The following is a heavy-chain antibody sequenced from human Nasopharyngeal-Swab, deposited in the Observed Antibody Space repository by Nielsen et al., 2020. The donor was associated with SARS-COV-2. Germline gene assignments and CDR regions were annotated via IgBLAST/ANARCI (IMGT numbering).Heavy chain of an antibody. CDR3: ARDCSTSSCHLV. CDR1: GTYV. Sequence: ASVKVSCKTSGTYVISWVRQAPGQALDWVGRISPYNSKANYAQNIQGRVTMTTDTSTSTAYMELSSLRSDDTAVYYCARDCSTSSCHLVWGQGTLVTVSS. CDR2: ISPYNSKA. V-gene: IGHV1-18*01. J-gene: IGHJ4*02. D-gene: IGHD2-2*01.